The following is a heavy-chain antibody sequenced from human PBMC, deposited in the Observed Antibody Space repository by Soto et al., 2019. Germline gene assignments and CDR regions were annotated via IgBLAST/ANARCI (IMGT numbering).Heavy chain of an antibody. CDR2: ISHGGST. J-gene: IGHJ4*02. CDR1: GGSLSGYY. Sequence: SETLSLTCAVYGGSLSGYYWSCIRQTPGKGLEWIGEISHGGSTEYNPSIKSRVTISLDTSKSLFSLQLSSVIAADTAVYYCARDDKYNSSGIDYWGQGTLVTVSS. D-gene: IGHD2-15*01. CDR3: ARDDKYNSSGIDY. V-gene: IGHV4-34*01.